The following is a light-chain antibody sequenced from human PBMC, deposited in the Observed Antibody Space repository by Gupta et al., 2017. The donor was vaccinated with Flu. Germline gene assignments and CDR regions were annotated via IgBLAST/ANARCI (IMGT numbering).Light chain of an antibody. CDR2: RNS. CDR1: SSNIGSNF. V-gene: IGLV1-47*01. Sequence: RVTISCSGGSSNIGSNFVYWYQQFPGAAPKLLISRNSQRPSGVPDRFSGSRSGTSASLAISGLRSEDEADYYCATWDDSLSGEVFGTGTKVTVL. J-gene: IGLJ1*01. CDR3: ATWDDSLSGEV.